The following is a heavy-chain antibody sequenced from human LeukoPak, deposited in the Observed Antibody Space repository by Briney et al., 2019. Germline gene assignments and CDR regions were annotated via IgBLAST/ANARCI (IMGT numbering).Heavy chain of an antibody. Sequence: GGSLRLSCATSGFTFSNLDMHWARQAAGKGLEWVSGIATNGVTFYAPSVRGRFTMSRDNAQDSSFLQMNSLRAGDTALYYCVRGGEPGFDYWGQGILVTVSS. J-gene: IGHJ4*02. CDR3: VRGGEPGFDY. V-gene: IGHV3-13*01. CDR2: IATNGVT. CDR1: GFTFSNLD. D-gene: IGHD3-16*01.